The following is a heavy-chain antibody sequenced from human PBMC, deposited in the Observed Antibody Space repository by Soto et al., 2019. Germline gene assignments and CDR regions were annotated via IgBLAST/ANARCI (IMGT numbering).Heavy chain of an antibody. J-gene: IGHJ4*02. CDR1: GFTFSSYA. CDR2: ISGSGGST. Sequence: EVQLLESGGGLVQPGGSLRLSCAASGFTFSSYAMSWVRQAPGKGLEWVSAISGSGGSTYYADSVKGRFTISRDNSKNTLYLQKKSLRAEDTAVYYCAKCLKGAMVRGVGYWGQGTLVTVSS. D-gene: IGHD5-18*01. V-gene: IGHV3-23*01. CDR3: AKCLKGAMVRGVGY.